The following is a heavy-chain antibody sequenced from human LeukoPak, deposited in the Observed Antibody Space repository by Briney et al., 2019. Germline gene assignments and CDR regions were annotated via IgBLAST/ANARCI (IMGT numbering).Heavy chain of an antibody. CDR2: ISYDGSNK. J-gene: IGHJ4*02. CDR3: ARDSGPGYYYDSSGCLDY. D-gene: IGHD3-22*01. Sequence: GGSLRLSCAASGFTFSSYAMHWVRQAPGKGLEWVAVISYDGSNKYYADSTKGRFTISRDNSKNTLYLQMNSLRAEDTAVYYCARDSGPGYYYDSSGCLDYWGQGTLVTVSS. CDR1: GFTFSSYA. V-gene: IGHV3-30-3*01.